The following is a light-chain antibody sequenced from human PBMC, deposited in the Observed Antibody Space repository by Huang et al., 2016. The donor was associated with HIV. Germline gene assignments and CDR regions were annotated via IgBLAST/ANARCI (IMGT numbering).Light chain of an antibody. CDR3: QHYNNWPPWT. CDR2: GAS. CDR1: QGVSNN. J-gene: IGKJ1*01. Sequence: EIVMTQSPATLSVSPGERATLSCRASQGVSNNIAWYQHKPGQTPRLLIHGASTRATGSAAKFSGRGSGTDFTLTITSLQPEDSAGYYCQHYNNWPPWTFGPGTQVEI. V-gene: IGKV3D-15*01.